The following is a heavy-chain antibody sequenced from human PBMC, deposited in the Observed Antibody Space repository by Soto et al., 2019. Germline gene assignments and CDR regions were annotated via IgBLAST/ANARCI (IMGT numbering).Heavy chain of an antibody. Sequence: ASVKVSCKVSGYTLTELSMHWVRQAPGKGLEWMGGFDPEDGETIYAQKFQGRVTITEDTSSDTAYMELSSLRSEDTAVYYCAKKALVVTDGAFDIWGQGTMVTVSS. CDR1: GYTLTELS. CDR2: FDPEDGET. CDR3: AKKALVVTDGAFDI. V-gene: IGHV1-24*01. D-gene: IGHD2-21*02. J-gene: IGHJ3*02.